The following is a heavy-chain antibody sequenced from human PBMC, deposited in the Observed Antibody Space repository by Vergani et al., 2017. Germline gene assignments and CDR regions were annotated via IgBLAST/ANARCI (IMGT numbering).Heavy chain of an antibody. CDR2: IIPIFGTA. D-gene: IGHD3-22*01. Sequence: QVQLVQSGAEVKKPGSSVKVSCKASGGTFSSYAISWVRQAPGQGLEWMGGIIPIFGTANYAQKFQGRVTITADESTSTAYMELSSLRSEDTAVYYCARDRASHPNGYVWVDPWGQGTLVTVSS. J-gene: IGHJ5*02. V-gene: IGHV1-69*12. CDR1: GGTFSSYA. CDR3: ARDRASHPNGYVWVDP.